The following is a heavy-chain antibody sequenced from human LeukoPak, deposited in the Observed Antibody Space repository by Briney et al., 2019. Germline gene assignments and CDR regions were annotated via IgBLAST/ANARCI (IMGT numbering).Heavy chain of an antibody. J-gene: IGHJ4*02. D-gene: IGHD2-8*02. CDR3: ARDHNTEGTGY. CDR2: ISSSGSTI. CDR1: GFTFSSYS. Sequence: GGSLRLSCAASGFTFSSYSMNWVRQAPGKGLEWVSYISSSGSTIYYADSVKGRFTISRDNAKNSLYLQMNSLRAEDTAVYYCARDHNTEGTGYWGQGTLVTVSS. V-gene: IGHV3-48*04.